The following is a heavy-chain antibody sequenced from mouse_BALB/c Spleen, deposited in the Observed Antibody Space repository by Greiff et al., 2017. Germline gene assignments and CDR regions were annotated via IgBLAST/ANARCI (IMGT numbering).Heavy chain of an antibody. CDR1: GFTFSSYA. CDR2: ISSGGSYT. CDR3: ARSITTASWFAY. J-gene: IGHJ3*01. D-gene: IGHD1-2*01. Sequence: EVMLVESGGGLVKPGGSLKLSCAASGFTFSSYAMSWVRQSPEKRLEWVAEISSGGSYTCYPDTVTGRFTISRDNAKNTLYLEMSSLRAEDTAMYYCARSITTASWFAYWGQGTLVTVSA. V-gene: IGHV5-9-4*01.